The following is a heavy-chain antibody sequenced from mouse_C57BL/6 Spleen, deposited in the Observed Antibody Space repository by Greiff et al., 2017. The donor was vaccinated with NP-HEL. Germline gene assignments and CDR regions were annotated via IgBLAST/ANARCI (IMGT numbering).Heavy chain of an antibody. J-gene: IGHJ2*01. CDR1: GYTFTSYW. V-gene: IGHV1-72*01. CDR2: IDPNSGGT. CDR3: AGYGSSPYYFDY. D-gene: IGHD1-1*01. Sequence: QVHVKQPGAELVKPGASVKLSCKASGYTFTSYWMHWVKQRPGRGLEWIGRIDPNSGGTKYNEKFKSKATLTVDKPSSTAYMQLSSLTSEDSAVYYCAGYGSSPYYFDYWGQGTTLTVSS.